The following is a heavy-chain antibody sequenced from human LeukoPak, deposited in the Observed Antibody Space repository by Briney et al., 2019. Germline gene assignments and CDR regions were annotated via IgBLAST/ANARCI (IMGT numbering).Heavy chain of an antibody. V-gene: IGHV3-13*05. Sequence: GGSLRLSCAASGFTFSSYDMHWVRQATGKGLEWVSAIGTAGDPYYPGSVKGRFTISRENAKNSLYLQMNSLRAGDTAVYYCARGAPGLRLGELSSLDYWGQGTLVTVSS. CDR3: ARGAPGLRLGELSSLDY. CDR1: GFTFSSYD. CDR2: IGTAGDP. D-gene: IGHD3-16*02. J-gene: IGHJ4*02.